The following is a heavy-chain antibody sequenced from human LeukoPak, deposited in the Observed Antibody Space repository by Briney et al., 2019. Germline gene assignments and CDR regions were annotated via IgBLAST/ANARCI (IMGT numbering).Heavy chain of an antibody. V-gene: IGHV1-2*02. Sequence: ASVKVSCKASGYTFTGYYMHWVRQAPGQGLEWMGWINPNSGGTNYAQKFQGRVTMTRDTSISTAYMELSRLRSDDTAVYYCARDQYYYGSGSYNYWGQGTLVTVSS. CDR2: INPNSGGT. CDR3: ARDQYYYGSGSYNY. D-gene: IGHD3-10*01. CDR1: GYTFTGYY. J-gene: IGHJ4*02.